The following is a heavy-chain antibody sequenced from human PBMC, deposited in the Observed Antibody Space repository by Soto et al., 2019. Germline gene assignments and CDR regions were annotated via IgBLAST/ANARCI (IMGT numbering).Heavy chain of an antibody. CDR1: GYTFTDYA. Sequence: ASVKVSCRASGYTFTDYAMHWVRQAPGQRLEWMGWISTGNGNTKYSQKFQGRVTITRDTSATTAYMELSSLRSEDTAVYYCAKGSHMWRHGYCGQRPLVTVSS. J-gene: IGHJ4*02. V-gene: IGHV1-3*04. CDR3: AKGSHMWRHGY. D-gene: IGHD5-18*01. CDR2: ISTGNGNT.